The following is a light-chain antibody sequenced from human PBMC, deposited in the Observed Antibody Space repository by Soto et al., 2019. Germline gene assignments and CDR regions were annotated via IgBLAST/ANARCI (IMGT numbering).Light chain of an antibody. Sequence: QSVLTQPASVSGCPGQSITISCTGTNSDVGSYNLVSWYQQHPGKAPTVIIYEVSERPSGVSDRFSGSKSGNTASLMISGLQAEDEADYYCCSYAGSTTQTYVFGSGTRSPS. J-gene: IGLJ1*01. CDR3: CSYAGSTTQTYV. CDR2: EVS. CDR1: NSDVGSYNL. V-gene: IGLV2-23*02.